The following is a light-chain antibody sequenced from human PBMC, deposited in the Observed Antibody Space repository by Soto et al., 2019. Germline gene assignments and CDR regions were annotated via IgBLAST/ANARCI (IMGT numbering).Light chain of an antibody. CDR1: ETINNW. J-gene: IGKJ4*01. CDR2: DAS. V-gene: IGKV1-5*01. CDR3: QRYKTHELT. Sequence: DSQMTQSPSTLSASVGDRVTITCQASETINNWVAWYQQKPGKAPNLLIYDASTLERGVSSRFSGSGSGTEFTLTISSLQPDDSGTYYCQRYKTHELTFGGGTKVEI.